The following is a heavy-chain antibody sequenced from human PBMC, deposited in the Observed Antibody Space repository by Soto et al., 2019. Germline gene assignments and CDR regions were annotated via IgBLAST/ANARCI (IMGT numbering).Heavy chain of an antibody. CDR3: ARVPTTTVEIYYYYGMDV. J-gene: IGHJ6*02. Sequence: PXGSLRLSFAASGFTVSSNYMSWVRQAPGKGLEWVSVIYSGGSTYYADSVKGRFTISRDNSKNTLYLQMNSLRAEDTAVYYCARVPTTTVEIYYYYGMDVWGQGTTVTVSS. D-gene: IGHD4-17*01. CDR1: GFTVSSNY. CDR2: IYSGGST. V-gene: IGHV3-53*01.